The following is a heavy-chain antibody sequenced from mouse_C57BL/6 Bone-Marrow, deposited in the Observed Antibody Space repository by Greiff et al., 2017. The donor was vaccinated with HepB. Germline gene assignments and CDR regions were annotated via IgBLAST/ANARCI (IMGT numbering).Heavy chain of an antibody. Sequence: EVQLQQSGPELVKPGASVKISCTASGYTFTDYYMNWVKQSHGKSLEWIGYINPNNGGTSYNQKFKGKATLTVDKSSSTAYMELRSLTSEDSAVYYCARHYYGSSTWFAYWGQGTLVTVSA. CDR1: GYTFTDYY. D-gene: IGHD1-1*01. V-gene: IGHV1-26*01. CDR3: ARHYYGSSTWFAY. CDR2: INPNNGGT. J-gene: IGHJ3*01.